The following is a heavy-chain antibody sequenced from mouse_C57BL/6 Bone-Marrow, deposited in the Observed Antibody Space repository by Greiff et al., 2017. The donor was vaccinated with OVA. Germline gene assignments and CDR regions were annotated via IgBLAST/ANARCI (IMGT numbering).Heavy chain of an antibody. J-gene: IGHJ3*01. CDR3: AKTGGYDRGAWFAY. CDR2: IWRGGST. D-gene: IGHD2-2*01. V-gene: IGHV2-5*01. CDR1: GFSLNSYG. Sequence: QVQLKQSGPGLVQPSQSLSITCPVSGFSLNSYGVHWVRQSPGKGLEWLGVIWRGGSTDYNAAFMSRLSITKDNSKSQVFFKMNSLQADDTAIYYCAKTGGYDRGAWFAYWGQGTLVTVSA.